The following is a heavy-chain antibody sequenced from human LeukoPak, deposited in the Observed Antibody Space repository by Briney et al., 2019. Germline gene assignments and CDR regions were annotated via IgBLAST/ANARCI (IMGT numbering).Heavy chain of an antibody. V-gene: IGHV4-34*01. CDR3: AGSAYCSSTSCYNGHDAYYYYGMDV. CDR2: INHSGST. J-gene: IGHJ6*02. Sequence: SETLSLTCAVYGGSFSGYYWSWLRQPPGKGLEWIGEINHSGSTNHNPSLKSRVTISVDTSKNQFSLKLSSVTAADTAVYYCAGSAYCSSTSCYNGHDAYYYYGMDVWGQGTTVTVSS. CDR1: GGSFSGYY. D-gene: IGHD2-2*02.